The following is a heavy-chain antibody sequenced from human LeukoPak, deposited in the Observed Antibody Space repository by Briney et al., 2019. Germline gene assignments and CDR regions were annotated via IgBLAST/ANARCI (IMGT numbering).Heavy chain of an antibody. D-gene: IGHD6-19*01. CDR2: ISAYNGNT. J-gene: IGHJ6*02. V-gene: IGHV1-18*01. Sequence: GASVKVSCKASGYTFTSYGISWVRQAPGQGLEWMGWISAYNGNTNYAQKLQGRVTMTTDTSTSTAYMELRSLRSDDTAVYYCARVFYGQWPNYYYYGMDVWGQGTTVTVSS. CDR3: ARVFYGQWPNYYYYGMDV. CDR1: GYTFTSYG.